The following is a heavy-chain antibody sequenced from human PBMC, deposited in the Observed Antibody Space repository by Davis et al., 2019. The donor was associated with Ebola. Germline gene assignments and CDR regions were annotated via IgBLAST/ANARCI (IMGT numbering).Heavy chain of an antibody. D-gene: IGHD6-25*01. CDR1: GVSFSGYY. Sequence: MPSETLSLTCAVYGVSFSGYYWNWFRQPPGKGLEWLGEINHSGRTNYNPSLKSRVTMSVDTSKNQFSMRVRSVTAADTAVDNCSRGGGYGEYGMDVWGQGTTVTVSS. V-gene: IGHV4-34*01. J-gene: IGHJ6*02. CDR3: SRGGGYGEYGMDV. CDR2: INHSGRT.